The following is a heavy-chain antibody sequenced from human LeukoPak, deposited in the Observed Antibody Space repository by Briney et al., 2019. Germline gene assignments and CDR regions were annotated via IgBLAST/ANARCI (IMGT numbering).Heavy chain of an antibody. CDR1: GFTFYDYG. V-gene: IGHV3-20*04. Sequence: GGSLRLSCAASGFTFYDYGMSWVRQAPGKGLEWVSGINWNGGSTGYADSVKGGFTISRDNAKNSLYLQMNSLRAEDTALYYCAREDYDYVWGSYPSGGFDPWGQGTLVTVSS. D-gene: IGHD3-16*02. J-gene: IGHJ5*02. CDR3: AREDYDYVWGSYPSGGFDP. CDR2: INWNGGST.